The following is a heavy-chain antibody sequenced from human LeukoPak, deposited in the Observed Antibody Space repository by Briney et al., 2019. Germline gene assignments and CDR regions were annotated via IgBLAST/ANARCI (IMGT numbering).Heavy chain of an antibody. CDR3: ASLPEVPPDY. CDR2: ISSSGSTI. Sequence: GGSLRLSCAASGFTFSSYAMSWVRQAPGKGLEWVSAISSSGSTIYYADSVKGRFTISRDNAKNSLYLQMNSLRAEDTAVYYCASLPEVPPDYWGQGTLVTVSS. V-gene: IGHV3-48*03. CDR1: GFTFSSYA. J-gene: IGHJ4*02.